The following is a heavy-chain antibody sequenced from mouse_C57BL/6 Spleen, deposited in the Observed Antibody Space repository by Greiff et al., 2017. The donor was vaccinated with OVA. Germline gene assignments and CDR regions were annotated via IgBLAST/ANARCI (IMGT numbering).Heavy chain of an antibody. CDR3: ARDGSSYVYWYFDV. D-gene: IGHD1-1*01. J-gene: IGHJ1*03. CDR1: GYTFTDYY. V-gene: IGHV1-76*01. CDR2: IYPGSGNT. Sequence: VQLQQSGAELVRPGASVKLSCKASGYTFTDYYINWVKQRPGQGLEWIARIYPGSGNTYYNDKFNGKATLTAEKSSSTAYMQLSSLTSEDSAVYFCARDGSSYVYWYFDVWGTGTTVTVSS.